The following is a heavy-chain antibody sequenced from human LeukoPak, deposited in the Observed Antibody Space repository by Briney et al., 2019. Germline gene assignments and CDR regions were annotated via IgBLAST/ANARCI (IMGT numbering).Heavy chain of an antibody. J-gene: IGHJ4*02. CDR2: IYYSGST. CDR3: ARDQWFGELLLDY. V-gene: IGHV4-59*01. CDR1: GGSFSGYY. Sequence: SETLSLTCAVYGGSFSGYYWSWIRQPPGKGLEWIGYIYYSGSTNYNPSLKSRVTISVDTSKNQFSLKLSSVTAADTAVYYCARDQWFGELLLDYWGQGTLVTVSS. D-gene: IGHD3-10*01.